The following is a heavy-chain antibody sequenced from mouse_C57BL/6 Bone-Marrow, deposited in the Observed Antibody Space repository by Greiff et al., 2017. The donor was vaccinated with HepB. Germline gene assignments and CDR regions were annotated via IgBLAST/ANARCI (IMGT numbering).Heavy chain of an antibody. D-gene: IGHD1-1*01. V-gene: IGHV14-4*01. CDR3: TTRDYGSSHWYFDV. CDR1: GFNIKDDY. Sequence: LVESGAELVRPGASVKLSCTASGFNIKDDYMHWVKQRPEQGLEWIGWIDPENGDTEYASKFQGKATITADTSSNTAYLQLSSLTSEDTAVYYCTTRDYGSSHWYFDVWGTGTTVTVSS. CDR2: IDPENGDT. J-gene: IGHJ1*03.